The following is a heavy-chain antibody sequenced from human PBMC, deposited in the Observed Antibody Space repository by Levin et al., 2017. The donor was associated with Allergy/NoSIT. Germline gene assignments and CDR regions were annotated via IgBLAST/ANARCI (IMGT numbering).Heavy chain of an antibody. V-gene: IGHV4-34*01. CDR2: INDDGAT. CDR1: GGPLSDFY. CDR3: ARIKYRDFDSFGFET. Sequence: SETLSLTCAVYGGPLSDFYWSWIRQTPGKGLEWIGEINDDGATNYSPSLKSRVTISLGASTNQFYLKLSSVTAADTGIYFCARIKYRDFDSFGFETWGQGTPVTVSS. D-gene: IGHD5-12*01. J-gene: IGHJ5*02.